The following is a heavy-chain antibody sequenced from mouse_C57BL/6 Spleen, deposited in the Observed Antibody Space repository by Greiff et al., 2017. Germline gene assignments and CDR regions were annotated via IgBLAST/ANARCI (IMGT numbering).Heavy chain of an antibody. J-gene: IGHJ4*01. CDR3: ARSYYYGSSYRYAMDY. CDR2: IDPSDSYT. CDR1: GYTFTSYW. D-gene: IGHD1-1*01. Sequence: QVQLQQPGAELVRPGTSVKLSCKASGYTFTSYWMHWVKQRPGQGLEWIGVIDPSDSYTNYNQKFKGKATLTVDTSSSTAYMQLSSLTSEDSAVYYCARSYYYGSSYRYAMDYWGQGTSVTVSS. V-gene: IGHV1-59*01.